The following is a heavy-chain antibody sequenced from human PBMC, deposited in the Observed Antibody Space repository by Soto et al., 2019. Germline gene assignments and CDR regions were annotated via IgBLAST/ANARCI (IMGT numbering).Heavy chain of an antibody. J-gene: IGHJ4*02. D-gene: IGHD3-9*01. V-gene: IGHV1-69*08. Sequence: QVQLVQSGAEVKKPGSSVKVSCKASGGTFSSYTISWVRQAPGQGLEWLGRIIPILGIANYAQKFQARVTITADQYTSTAYMELSSLRSEDPAVYYCARDLGRYFGWFPGDYWGQGTLVTVSS. CDR2: IIPILGIA. CDR3: ARDLGRYFGWFPGDY. CDR1: GGTFSSYT.